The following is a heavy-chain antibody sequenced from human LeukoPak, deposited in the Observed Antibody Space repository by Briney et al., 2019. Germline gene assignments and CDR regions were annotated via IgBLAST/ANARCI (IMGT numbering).Heavy chain of an antibody. CDR3: ARDLAGAAAGIIPLFDY. CDR1: GGTFSSYA. CDR2: IIPIFGTA. V-gene: IGHV1-69*05. D-gene: IGHD6-13*01. J-gene: IGHJ4*02. Sequence: SVKVSCKASGGTFSSYAISWVRQAPGQGLEWMGGIIPIFGTANYAQKFQGRVTTTTDESTSTAYMELSSLRSEDTAVYYCARDLAGAAAGIIPLFDYWGQGTLVTVSS.